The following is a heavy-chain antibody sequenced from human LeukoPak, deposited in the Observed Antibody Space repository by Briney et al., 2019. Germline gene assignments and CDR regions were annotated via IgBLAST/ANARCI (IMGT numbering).Heavy chain of an antibody. CDR3: ATGAASYYGD. CDR1: GYTFTAYY. D-gene: IGHD1-26*01. CDR2: INPNSGDT. J-gene: IGHJ4*02. V-gene: IGHV1-2*02. Sequence: ASVKVSCKASGYTFTAYYMHWVRQAPGQGLGWMGWINPNSGDTNYAQKFQGRVTMARDTSINTVYMQLSRLRSDDTAVYYCATGAASYYGDWGQGTLVTVSS.